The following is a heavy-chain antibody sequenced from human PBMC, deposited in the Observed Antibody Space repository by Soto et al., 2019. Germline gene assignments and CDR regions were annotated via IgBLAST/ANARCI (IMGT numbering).Heavy chain of an antibody. J-gene: IGHJ6*02. CDR3: ARGVGFGYHYYHTDL. CDR1: GDSVTSVSDY. Sequence: SETLSLTCTVSGDSVTSVSDYWSWIRQPPGKGLEWIGYIYYSGSADYNPSLGSRVTISIDTSKNQFSLKLTSVTAADTAVYYCARGVGFGYHYYHTDLWGQGTTVTVSS. V-gene: IGHV4-61*01. D-gene: IGHD5-18*01. CDR2: IYYSGSA.